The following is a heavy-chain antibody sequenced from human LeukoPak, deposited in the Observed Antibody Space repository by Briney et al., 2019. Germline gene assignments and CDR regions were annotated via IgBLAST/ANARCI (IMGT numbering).Heavy chain of an antibody. Sequence: GGSLRLSCAASGFTFSSYAMSWVRQAPGKGLEWVSAISGSGGSTYYADSVKGRFTISRDNSKNTLYLQMNSLRAEDTAVYYCAKDLGFTTVVTSDTEYFQHWGQGTLVTVSS. D-gene: IGHD4-23*01. CDR1: GFTFSSYA. CDR3: AKDLGFTTVVTSDTEYFQH. V-gene: IGHV3-23*01. CDR2: ISGSGGST. J-gene: IGHJ1*01.